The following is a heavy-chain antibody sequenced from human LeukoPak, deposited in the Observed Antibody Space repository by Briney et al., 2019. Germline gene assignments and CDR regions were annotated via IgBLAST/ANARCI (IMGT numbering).Heavy chain of an antibody. CDR1: GDSVSSNSAA. V-gene: IGHV6-1*01. Sequence: SQTLSLTCAISGDSVSSNSAAWNWIRQSPSRGLEWLGRTYYRSKWYNDYAVSVKSRITINPDTSKNQFSLQLNSVTPEDTAVYYCARGIWFGELLSPFYYYYYGMDVWGQGTTVTVSS. D-gene: IGHD3-10*01. CDR3: ARGIWFGELLSPFYYYYYGMDV. CDR2: TYYRSKWYN. J-gene: IGHJ6*02.